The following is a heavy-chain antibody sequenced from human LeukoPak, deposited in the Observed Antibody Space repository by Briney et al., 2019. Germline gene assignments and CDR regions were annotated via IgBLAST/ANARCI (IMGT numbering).Heavy chain of an antibody. J-gene: IGHJ3*02. Sequence: SGGSLRLSCAASGLTLSRYDMHWVRQATGKSLEWVSTIGNAGDTYYAGSVKGRFTISRENAKNSLNLQMNSLRAGDTAMYYCTRGLGVADAFEIWGQGTMVTVSS. V-gene: IGHV3-13*04. CDR1: GLTLSRYD. CDR3: TRGLGVADAFEI. CDR2: IGNAGDT. D-gene: IGHD3-10*01.